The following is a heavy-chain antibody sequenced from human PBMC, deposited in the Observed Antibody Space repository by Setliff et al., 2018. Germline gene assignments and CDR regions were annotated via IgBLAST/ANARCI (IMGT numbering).Heavy chain of an antibody. CDR2: INHSGNT. CDR1: GVSLSDYY. D-gene: IGHD3-3*01. Sequence: KTSETLSLTCTVYGVSLSDYYWGWVRQSPGKGLDWIGEINHSGNTNYDPSPEGRISISVDTSKRQFSLKLSSVTAADMAVYYCRSRSGYYKNDYWAQGTLVTVSS. CDR3: RSRSGYYKNDY. J-gene: IGHJ4*02. V-gene: IGHV4-34*01.